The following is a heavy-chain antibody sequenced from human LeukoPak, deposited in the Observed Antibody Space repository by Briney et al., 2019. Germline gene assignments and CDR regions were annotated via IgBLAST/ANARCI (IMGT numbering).Heavy chain of an antibody. D-gene: IGHD2-2*01. Sequence: GRSLRLSCAASGFTFSSYAMHWVGQAPGKGLEWVAVISYDGSNKYYADSVKGRFTISRDNSKNTLYLQMNSLRAEDTAVYYCARPAADYWGQGTLVTVSS. CDR3: ARPAADY. CDR1: GFTFSSYA. V-gene: IGHV3-30-3*01. J-gene: IGHJ4*02. CDR2: ISYDGSNK.